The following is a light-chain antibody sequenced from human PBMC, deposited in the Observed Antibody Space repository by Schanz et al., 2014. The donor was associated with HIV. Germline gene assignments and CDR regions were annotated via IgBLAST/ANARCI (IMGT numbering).Light chain of an antibody. CDR3: CSYAGRSTVV. CDR2: EVN. CDR1: SSDVGGYNY. V-gene: IGLV2-23*02. J-gene: IGLJ3*02. Sequence: QSALTQPASVSGSPGQSITISCTGTSSDVGGYNYVSWYQQHPGKAPKLMIYEVNKRPSGVSNRFSGSKSGNTASLTISGLQAEDEADFYCCSYAGRSTVVFGGGTKLTVL.